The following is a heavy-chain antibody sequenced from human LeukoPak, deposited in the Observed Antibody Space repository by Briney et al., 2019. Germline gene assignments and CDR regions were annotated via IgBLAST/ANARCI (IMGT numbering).Heavy chain of an antibody. CDR3: ARDNLSFEYSSSWSGAFDI. J-gene: IGHJ3*02. CDR1: GFTFSSYA. CDR2: ISYDGSNK. D-gene: IGHD6-13*01. V-gene: IGHV3-30-3*01. Sequence: GGSLRLSCAASGFTFSSYAMHWVRQAPGKGLEWVAVISYDGSNKYYADSVKGRFTISRDNSKNTLYLQMNSLRAEDTAVYYCARDNLSFEYSSSWSGAFDIWGQGTMVTVSS.